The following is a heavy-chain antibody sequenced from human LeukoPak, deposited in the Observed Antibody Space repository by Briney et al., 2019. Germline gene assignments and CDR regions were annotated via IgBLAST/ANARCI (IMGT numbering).Heavy chain of an antibody. CDR3: ARDTGEGVDYYFDY. V-gene: IGHV3-30*01. CDR2: ISYDGSNK. J-gene: IGHJ4*02. CDR1: GFTFSSYA. D-gene: IGHD3-10*01. Sequence: PGGSLRLSCAASGFTFSSYAMHWVRQAPGKGLEWVAVISYDGSNKYYADSVKGRLTISRDNSKNTLYLQMNSLRAEDTAVYYCARDTGEGVDYYFDYWGQGTLVTVSS.